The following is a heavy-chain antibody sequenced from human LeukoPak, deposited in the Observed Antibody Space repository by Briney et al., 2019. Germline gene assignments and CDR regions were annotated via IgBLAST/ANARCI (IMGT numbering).Heavy chain of an antibody. CDR3: AKDWASPGHTSAWFPLDH. Sequence: PGGSLRLSCAASGSTFSSYAMHWVRQAPGKGLEWVAVISYDGTNKYYADSVKGRFNISRDNSKNTVYLQMNSLRAEDTAVYYCAKDWASPGHTSAWFPLDHWGQGTLVTVSS. CDR1: GSTFSSYA. J-gene: IGHJ4*02. V-gene: IGHV3-30*18. CDR2: ISYDGTNK. D-gene: IGHD6-19*01.